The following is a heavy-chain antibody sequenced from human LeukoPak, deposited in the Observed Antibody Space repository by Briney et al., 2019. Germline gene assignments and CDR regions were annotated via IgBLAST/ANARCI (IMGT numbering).Heavy chain of an antibody. CDR2: ISAYNGNT. Sequence: GASVKVSFKASGYTFTSYGISWVRQAPGQGLEWMGWISAYNGNTNYAQKLQGRVTMTTDTSTSTAYMELRSLRSDDTAVYYCARDRGIVVVPAARVYYYGMDVWGQGTTVTVSS. CDR3: ARDRGIVVVPAARVYYYGMDV. D-gene: IGHD2-2*01. V-gene: IGHV1-18*01. J-gene: IGHJ6*02. CDR1: GYTFTSYG.